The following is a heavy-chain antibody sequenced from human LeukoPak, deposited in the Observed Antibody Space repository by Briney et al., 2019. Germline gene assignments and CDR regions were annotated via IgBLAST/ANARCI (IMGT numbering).Heavy chain of an antibody. J-gene: IGHJ4*02. CDR3: ARGHYIEFDY. V-gene: IGHV3-48*03. D-gene: IGHD2-15*01. CDR1: GFTSSSYE. Sequence: GGSLRLSCTASGFTSSSYEMNWVRQAPGKGLEWLSYITSSGSTIYYAVSVKGRFTISRDNAKNSLFLQMNSLRAEDTAVYYCARGHYIEFDYWGQGSLVTVSS. CDR2: ITSSGSTI.